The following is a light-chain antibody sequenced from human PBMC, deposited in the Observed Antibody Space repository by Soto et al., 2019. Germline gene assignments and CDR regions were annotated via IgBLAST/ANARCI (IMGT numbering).Light chain of an antibody. J-gene: IGLJ1*01. CDR3: AAWDDSLNGYV. CDR2: SNN. CDR1: SSNIGSNT. V-gene: IGLV1-44*01. Sequence: QSVLTQPPPASGTPGRRVVISCSGSSSNIGSNTVNWYQQLPGTAPKLLIYSNNHRPSGVPDRFSGSKSGTSASLAISGLQSDDEADYYCAAWDDSLNGYVFATGTKVTVL.